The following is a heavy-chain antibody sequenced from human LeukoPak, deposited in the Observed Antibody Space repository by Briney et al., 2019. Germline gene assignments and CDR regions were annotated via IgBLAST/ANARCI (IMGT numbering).Heavy chain of an antibody. CDR3: ARQRYSSGWYGYYGMDV. Sequence: PSETLSLTCIVSGGSISRYYWSWIRQPPGKGLEWIGYFDNSGSSNYNPSLKNRLTISEDTSKNQFALKLSSVTAADTAVYYCARQRYSSGWYGYYGMDVWGQGTTVTVSS. D-gene: IGHD6-19*01. V-gene: IGHV4-59*08. CDR1: GGSISRYY. CDR2: FDNSGSS. J-gene: IGHJ6*02.